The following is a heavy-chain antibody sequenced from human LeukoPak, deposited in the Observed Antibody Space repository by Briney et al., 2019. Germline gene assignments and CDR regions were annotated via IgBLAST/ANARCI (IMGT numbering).Heavy chain of an antibody. CDR1: GFTFSSYA. CDR3: AKDQDFWSGYYTN. CDR2: ISGSGGST. V-gene: IGHV3-23*01. Sequence: GGSLRLSCAASGFTFSSYAMSWVREAPGKGLEWVSAISGSGGSTYYADSVKGRFTISRDNSKNTLYLQMNSLRAEDTAVYYCAKDQDFWSGYYTNWGQGTLVTVSS. J-gene: IGHJ4*02. D-gene: IGHD3-3*01.